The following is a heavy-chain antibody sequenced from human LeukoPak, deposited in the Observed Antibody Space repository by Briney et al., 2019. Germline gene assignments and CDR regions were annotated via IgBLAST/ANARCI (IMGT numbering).Heavy chain of an antibody. Sequence: PGGSLRLSCAGSGFTFSTYGMHWVRQAPGKGLEWVAVISYDGSKKYYADSVKGRFTISRDNAKNSLYLQMNSLRAEDTAVYYCARVRNYYGSHVGHGSAVGLCFDYWGQGTLVTVSS. J-gene: IGHJ4*02. CDR2: ISYDGSKK. CDR1: GFTFSTYG. CDR3: ARVRNYYGSHVGHGSAVGLCFDY. D-gene: IGHD3-10*01. V-gene: IGHV3-30*03.